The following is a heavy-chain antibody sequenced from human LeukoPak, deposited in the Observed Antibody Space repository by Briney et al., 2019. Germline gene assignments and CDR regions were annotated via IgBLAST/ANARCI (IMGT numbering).Heavy chain of an antibody. CDR2: IWYDGSNK. V-gene: IGHV3-33*08. CDR3: ARDLRPSSGWYSYYYYYGMDV. J-gene: IGHJ6*02. D-gene: IGHD6-19*01. CDR1: GFTFSSYG. Sequence: AGGSLRLSCAASGFTFSSYGMHWVRQAPGKGLEWVAVIWYDGSNKYYADSVKGRFTISRDNSKNTLYLQMNSLRAEDTAVYYCARDLRPSSGWYSYYYYYGMDVWGQGTTVTVSS.